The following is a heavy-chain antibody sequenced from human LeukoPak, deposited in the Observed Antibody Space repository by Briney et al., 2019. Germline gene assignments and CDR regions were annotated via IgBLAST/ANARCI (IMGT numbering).Heavy chain of an antibody. J-gene: IGHJ4*02. CDR2: IYYSGST. CDR3: ARGRSGPLSAFDY. CDR1: GGSISSYY. V-gene: IGHV4-59*01. D-gene: IGHD2-15*01. Sequence: SETLSLTCTVSGGSISSYYWSWIQQPPGKGLEWIGYIYYSGSTNYNPSLKSRVTISVDTSKNQLSLKLSSVTAADTAVYYCARGRSGPLSAFDYWGQGTLVTVSS.